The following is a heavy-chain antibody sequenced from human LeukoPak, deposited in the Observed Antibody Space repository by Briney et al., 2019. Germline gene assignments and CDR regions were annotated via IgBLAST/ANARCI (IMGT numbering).Heavy chain of an antibody. CDR2: INHSGSA. D-gene: IGHD3-10*01. CDR3: ARHPQVSVSSAWGYGSGTYFTKEPYYFDY. V-gene: IGHV4-34*01. Sequence: PSETLSLTCAVSGGSFSGYYWSWIRQTPGKGLEWIGEINHSGSANYSPSLKSRVAISADTSNKQFSLKLTSVTAADTAVYYCARHPQVSVSSAWGYGSGTYFTKEPYYFDYWGQGTLVTVSS. J-gene: IGHJ4*02. CDR1: GGSFSGYY.